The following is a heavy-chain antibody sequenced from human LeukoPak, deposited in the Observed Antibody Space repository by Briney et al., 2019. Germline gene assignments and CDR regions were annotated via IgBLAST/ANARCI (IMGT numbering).Heavy chain of an antibody. CDR1: GGSISSGSYY. CDR2: IYTSGST. J-gene: IGHJ4*02. V-gene: IGHV4-61*02. CDR3: ARDHRGYGSFDY. Sequence: PSETLSLTCTVSGGSISSGSYYWSWIRQPAGKGLEWIGRIYTSGSTNYNPSLKSRVTISVDTSKNQFSLKLSSVTAADTAVYYCARDHRGYGSFDYWGQGTLVTVSS. D-gene: IGHD5-12*01.